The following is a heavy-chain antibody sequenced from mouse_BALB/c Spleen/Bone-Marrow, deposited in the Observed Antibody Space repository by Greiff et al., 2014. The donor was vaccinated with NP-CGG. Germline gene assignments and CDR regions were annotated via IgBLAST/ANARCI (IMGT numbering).Heavy chain of an antibody. CDR2: IWSDGST. CDR1: GFSLTSYG. J-gene: IGHJ3*01. Sequence: VQLQQSGPDLVAPSQSLSITCTVSGFSLTSYGVHWVRQPPGKGLEWLGVIWSDGSTTYNSALKSRLSISKDNSKSQVFLKMNSLQTDDTAMYYCARHDNDGDYLAYWGQGTLVTVSA. V-gene: IGHV2-6-2*01. CDR3: ARHDNDGDYLAY. D-gene: IGHD2-3*01.